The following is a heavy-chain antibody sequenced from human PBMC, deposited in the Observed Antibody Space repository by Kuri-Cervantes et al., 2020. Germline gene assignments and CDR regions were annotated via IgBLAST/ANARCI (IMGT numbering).Heavy chain of an antibody. CDR1: GFTFSSYE. CDR2: ISSSSSTI. J-gene: IGHJ4*02. Sequence: GGSLRPSFAASGFTFSSYEMNWVRQAPGKGLEWVSYISSSSSTIYYADSVKGRFTISRDNAKNSLYLQMNSLRDEDTAGYYCARVTREWELRYFDYWGQGTLVTVSS. D-gene: IGHD1-26*01. V-gene: IGHV3-48*02. CDR3: ARVTREWELRYFDY.